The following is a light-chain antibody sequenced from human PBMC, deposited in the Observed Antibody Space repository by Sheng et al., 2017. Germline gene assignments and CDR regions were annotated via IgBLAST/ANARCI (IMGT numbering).Light chain of an antibody. Sequence: QSALTQPPSASGFPGQSVTISCTGTSSDVGGYNWVSWYQHHPGKAPKLMISEVSTRPSGVPDRFSGSRSGNTAALSVSGLRAEDEADYYCSSYAGSHVVFGGGTKLTVL. J-gene: IGLJ2*01. CDR1: SSDVGGYNW. V-gene: IGLV2-8*01. CDR3: SSYAGSHVV. CDR2: EVS.